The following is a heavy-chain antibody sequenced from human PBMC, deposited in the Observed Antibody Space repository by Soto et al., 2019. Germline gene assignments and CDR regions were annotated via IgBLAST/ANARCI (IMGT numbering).Heavy chain of an antibody. CDR1: GGSISSGDYY. CDR3: ARSRFDSGGHTWLDP. V-gene: IGHV4-30-4*01. J-gene: IGHJ5*02. Sequence: SETLSLTCTVSGGSISSGDYYWSWIRQPPGKGLEWIGYIYNSGSTDYNPSLKSRVTISVDTSKNQFSLKLSSVTAADTAVYYCARSRFDSGGHTWLDPWGQGTLVTVSS. D-gene: IGHD3-22*01. CDR2: IYNSGST.